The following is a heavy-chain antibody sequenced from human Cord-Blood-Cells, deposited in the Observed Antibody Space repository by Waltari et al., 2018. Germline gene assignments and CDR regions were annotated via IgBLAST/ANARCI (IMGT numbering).Heavy chain of an antibody. CDR3: ASSSGIAAADAFDI. Sequence: QVQLQQWGAGLLKPSATLSLTCAVYGGSFSGYYWSWNRQPPGKGLEWIGEINHSGSTNYNPSLKSRVTISVDTSKNQFSLKLSSVTAADTAVYYCASSSGIAAADAFDIWGQGTMVTVSS. D-gene: IGHD6-13*01. V-gene: IGHV4-34*01. J-gene: IGHJ3*02. CDR1: GGSFSGYY. CDR2: INHSGST.